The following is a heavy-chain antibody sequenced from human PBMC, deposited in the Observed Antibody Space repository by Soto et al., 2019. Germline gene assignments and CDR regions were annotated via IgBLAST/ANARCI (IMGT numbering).Heavy chain of an antibody. CDR1: GFTFSNYA. D-gene: IGHD2-15*01. V-gene: IGHV3-23*01. J-gene: IGHJ4*02. CDR2: VCGGTNCA. CDR3: ARKKDESHDGGDFFDY. Sequence: EVHRLESGGGWVQPGGSLRLSCAASGFTFSNYAMNWVRQAPGKGLEWVSAVCGGTNCAFYTDSVKGRFTISRDNSKNTLTPPMTSLRADDTAVSQCARKKDESHDGGDFFDYWGQGTLVTVSS.